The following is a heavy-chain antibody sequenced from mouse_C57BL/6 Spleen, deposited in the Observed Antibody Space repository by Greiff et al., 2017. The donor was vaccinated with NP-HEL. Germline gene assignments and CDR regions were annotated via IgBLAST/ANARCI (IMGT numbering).Heavy chain of an antibody. J-gene: IGHJ3*01. CDR3: TRSMMVTASFAY. Sequence: QVQLQQSGAELVRPGASVTLSCKASGYTFTDYEMHWVKQTPVHGLEWIGAIDPETGGTAYNQKFKGKAILTADKSSSTAYMELCSLTSEDSAVYYCTRSMMVTASFAYWGQGTLVTVSA. V-gene: IGHV1-15*01. CDR2: IDPETGGT. CDR1: GYTFTDYE. D-gene: IGHD2-3*01.